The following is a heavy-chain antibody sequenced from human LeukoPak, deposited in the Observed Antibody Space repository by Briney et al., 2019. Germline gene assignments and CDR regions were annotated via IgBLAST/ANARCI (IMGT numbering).Heavy chain of an antibody. J-gene: IGHJ6*03. Sequence: GASVKVSCKASGYTFTGYYKHWVRQAPGQGLEWMGWINPNSGGTNYAQKFQGRVTMTRDTSISTAYMELSRLRSDDTAVYYCARSVVGATYYYYYYMDVWGKGTTVTVSS. CDR2: INPNSGGT. D-gene: IGHD1-26*01. CDR1: GYTFTGYY. V-gene: IGHV1-2*02. CDR3: ARSVVGATYYYYYYMDV.